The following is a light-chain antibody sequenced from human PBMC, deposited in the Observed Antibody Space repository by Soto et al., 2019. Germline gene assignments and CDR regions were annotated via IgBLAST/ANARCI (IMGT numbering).Light chain of an antibody. V-gene: IGKV3-20*01. CDR2: GAS. CDR1: QSVSSSY. CDR3: QQYGSSRLT. Sequence: EIVMTQSPGTLSLSPGERATLSCRTSQSVSSSYLAWYQQKPGQAPRLLIYGASSRATGIPGRFSGSGSGTDFTLTISRLEPEDFAVYYCQQYGSSRLTFGGGTKVDI. J-gene: IGKJ4*01.